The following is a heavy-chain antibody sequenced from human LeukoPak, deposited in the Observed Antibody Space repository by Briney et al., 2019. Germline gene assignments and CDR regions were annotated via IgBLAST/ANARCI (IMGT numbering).Heavy chain of an antibody. V-gene: IGHV3-21*01. CDR3: ARISYCSSTSCHPSNY. CDR1: GFTFSSYR. Sequence: GGSLRLSCAASGFTFSSYRMNWVRQAPGRGLEWVSSISSSSSYIYYADSVKGRFTISRDNAKNSLYLQMNSLRAEDTAVYYCARISYCSSTSCHPSNYWGQGTLVTVSS. D-gene: IGHD2-2*01. J-gene: IGHJ4*02. CDR2: ISSSSSYI.